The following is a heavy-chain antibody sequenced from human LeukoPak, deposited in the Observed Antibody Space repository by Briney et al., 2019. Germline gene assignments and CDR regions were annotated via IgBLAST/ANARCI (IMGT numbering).Heavy chain of an antibody. J-gene: IGHJ4*02. CDR2: IKEDGSEE. CDR3: ASSPKYYYDGSSYYSLKCYFDY. CDR1: GFKFSDFW. D-gene: IGHD3-22*01. V-gene: IGHV3-7*01. Sequence: PGGSLRLSCAASGFKFSDFWMTWVRQTPGKGLEWVANIKEDGSEEYHVDSVKGRFTISRDNAKTSLYLQMNSLRAEDTAVYYCASSPKYYYDGSSYYSLKCYFDYWGQGALVTVSS.